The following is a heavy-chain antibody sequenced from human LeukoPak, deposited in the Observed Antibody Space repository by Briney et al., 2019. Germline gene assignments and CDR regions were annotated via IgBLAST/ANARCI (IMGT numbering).Heavy chain of an antibody. CDR2: MNPNSGNT. D-gene: IGHD6-19*01. V-gene: IGHV1-8*01. Sequence: GASVKVSCKASGYTFTSYDINWVRQATGQGLEWMGWMNPNSGNTGYAQKFQGRVTMTRNTSISTAYMELSSLRSEDTAVYYCVRANIAVAGTNFDYWGQGTLVTVSS. CDR3: VRANIAVAGTNFDY. J-gene: IGHJ4*02. CDR1: GYTFTSYD.